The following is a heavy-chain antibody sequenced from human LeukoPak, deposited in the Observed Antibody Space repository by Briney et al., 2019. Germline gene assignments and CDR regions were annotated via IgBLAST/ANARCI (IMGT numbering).Heavy chain of an antibody. CDR2: IHSRGTT. D-gene: IGHD3-10*01. CDR3: ARNKGRYGSGRVHFDP. CDR1: GVSITSYY. J-gene: IGHJ5*02. V-gene: IGHV4-59*13. Sequence: SETLSLTCSVSGVSITSYYWNWIRQSPGKGLEWLGNIHSRGTTNYNPSLKSRVTISVDTSKNQFSLKLSSVTAADTAVYYCARNKGRYGSGRVHFDPWGQGTLVTVSS.